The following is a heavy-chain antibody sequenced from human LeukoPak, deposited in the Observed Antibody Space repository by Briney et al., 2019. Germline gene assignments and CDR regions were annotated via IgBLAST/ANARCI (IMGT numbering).Heavy chain of an antibody. J-gene: IGHJ4*02. D-gene: IGHD6-13*01. CDR3: ARLSSSFPHFGTIDY. CDR1: GYSFTSYW. V-gene: IGHV5-51*01. CDR2: IYPGDSDT. Sequence: LGESLKISCKGSGYSFTSYWIGWVRQMPGKGLEWMGIIYPGDSDTRYSPSFQGQVTISADRSISTAFLQWSGLKASDTAMYYCARLSSSFPHFGTIDYWGQGTLVTVSS.